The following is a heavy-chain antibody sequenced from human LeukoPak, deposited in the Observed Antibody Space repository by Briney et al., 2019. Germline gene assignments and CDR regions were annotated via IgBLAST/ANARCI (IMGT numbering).Heavy chain of an antibody. J-gene: IGHJ4*02. V-gene: IGHV3-30*03. D-gene: IGHD6-25*01. Sequence: GGSLRLSCAASGFSFSRYGMHWVRQAPGKGLEWVAVISYDGSNKYYADSVKGRFTISRDNSKNTLYLQMNSLRAEDTAVYYCARISSPTSSAPGYWGQGTLVTVSS. CDR2: ISYDGSNK. CDR1: GFSFSRYG. CDR3: ARISSPTSSAPGY.